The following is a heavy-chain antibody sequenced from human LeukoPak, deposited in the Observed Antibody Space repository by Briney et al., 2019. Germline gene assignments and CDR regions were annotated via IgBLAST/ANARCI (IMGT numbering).Heavy chain of an antibody. V-gene: IGHV4-39*01. Sequence: SETLSLTCTVSGGSISSSIYYWAWIRQPPGKGPERIGSINYGGTTYYHPSLKSRVTMSVDTSKNQFSLKLTSVTAADTAVYYCARPGGPVDPWGQGTLVTVSS. D-gene: IGHD3-10*01. CDR1: GGSISSSIYY. J-gene: IGHJ5*02. CDR2: INYGGTT. CDR3: ARPGGPVDP.